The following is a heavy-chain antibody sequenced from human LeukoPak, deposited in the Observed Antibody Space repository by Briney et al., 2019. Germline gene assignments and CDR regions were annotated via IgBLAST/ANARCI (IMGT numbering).Heavy chain of an antibody. CDR1: GGSISGYY. CDR3: ARGRLVSYYFDY. J-gene: IGHJ4*02. V-gene: IGHV4-34*01. D-gene: IGHD2-2*01. Sequence: SEPLSLTCTVSGGSISGYYWSWIRQPPGKGLEWIGEINHSGSTNYNPSLKSRVTISVDTSKNQFSLKLSSVTAADTAVYYCARGRLVSYYFDYWGQGTLVTVSS. CDR2: INHSGST.